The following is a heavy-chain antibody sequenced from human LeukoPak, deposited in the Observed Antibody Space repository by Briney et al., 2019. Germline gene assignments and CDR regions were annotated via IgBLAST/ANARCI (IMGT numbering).Heavy chain of an antibody. J-gene: IGHJ4*02. CDR2: LIVSGGST. Sequence: PGGSLRLSCAASGFTFSSSSMSWVRQAPGKGLEWVSALIVSGGSTYYADSVKGRFTISRDNSKKTLFLQMNSLRAEDTAVYYCAKDLAPAAYWGQGTLVTVSS. D-gene: IGHD2-2*01. V-gene: IGHV3-23*01. CDR1: GFTFSSSS. CDR3: AKDLAPAAY.